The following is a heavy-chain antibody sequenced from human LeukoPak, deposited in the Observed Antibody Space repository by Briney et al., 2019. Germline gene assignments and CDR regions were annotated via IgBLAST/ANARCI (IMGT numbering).Heavy chain of an antibody. J-gene: IGHJ4*02. D-gene: IGHD3-10*01. V-gene: IGHV3-7*04. CDR3: ARDRHYYGSGSYYNLGY. CDR2: IKQDGSEK. CDR1: GFTFSSYW. Sequence: HPGGSLRRSCAASGFTFSSYWMSWVRQAPGKGLEWVANIKQDGSEKYYVDSVKGRFTISRDNAKNSLYLQMNSLRAEDTAVYYCARDRHYYGSGSYYNLGYWGQGTLVTVSS.